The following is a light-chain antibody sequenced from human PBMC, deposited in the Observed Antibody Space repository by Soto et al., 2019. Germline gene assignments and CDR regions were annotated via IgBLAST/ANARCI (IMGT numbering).Light chain of an antibody. CDR2: DVS. V-gene: IGLV2-11*01. Sequence: QSALTQPRSVSGSPGQSVTISCTGTSSDVGGYNYVSWYQQHPGKAPKLMIYDVSKRPSGVPDRFSGSKSGKTASLTISGLQAEDEADYYCCSYAGSYTSWVFGTGTKLTVL. CDR1: SSDVGGYNY. CDR3: CSYAGSYTSWV. J-gene: IGLJ1*01.